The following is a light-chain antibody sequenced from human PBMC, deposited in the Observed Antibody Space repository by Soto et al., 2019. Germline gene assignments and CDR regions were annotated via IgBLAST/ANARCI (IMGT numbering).Light chain of an antibody. CDR2: EVS. V-gene: IGLV2-8*01. Sequence: QSVLTQPPSASGSPGQSVTISCTGTSSDVGGYNYVSWYQQHPGKAPKLMIYEVSKRPSGVPDRSAGSKSGNTASLTVSGLQAEDEDDYYCSSYAGSNNWVFGGGTKLTVL. CDR1: SSDVGGYNY. CDR3: SSYAGSNNWV. J-gene: IGLJ2*01.